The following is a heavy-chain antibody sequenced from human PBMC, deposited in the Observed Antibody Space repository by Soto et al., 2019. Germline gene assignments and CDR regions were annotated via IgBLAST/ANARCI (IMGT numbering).Heavy chain of an antibody. CDR1: GLTSRNFIIYD. D-gene: IGHD3-22*01. J-gene: IGHJ4*02. CDR3: AKNADKHQATYYYDSSGYDGFDY. V-gene: IGHV3-23*01. CDR2: ISGSGGST. Sequence: GGSLRLSCAVFGLTSRNFIIYDMHWVRQAPGKGLGWVSAISGSGGSTYYADSVKGRFTISRDNSKNTLYLQMNSLRAEDTAVYYCAKNADKHQATYYYDSSGYDGFDYWGQGTLVTVSS.